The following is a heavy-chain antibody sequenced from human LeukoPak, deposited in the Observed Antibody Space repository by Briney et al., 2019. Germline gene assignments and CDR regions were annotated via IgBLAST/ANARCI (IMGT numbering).Heavy chain of an antibody. Sequence: GGSLRLSCAASGFTFSSYWMTWVRQAPGKGLEWVANIKQDGSKKNYVDSVKGRFSISRDNAKNSLYLQMNSLRDEDTAVYYCAREDLYYYDSSGSEYFQHWGQGTLVTVSS. CDR2: IKQDGSKK. V-gene: IGHV3-7*01. J-gene: IGHJ1*01. D-gene: IGHD3-22*01. CDR1: GFTFSSYW. CDR3: AREDLYYYDSSGSEYFQH.